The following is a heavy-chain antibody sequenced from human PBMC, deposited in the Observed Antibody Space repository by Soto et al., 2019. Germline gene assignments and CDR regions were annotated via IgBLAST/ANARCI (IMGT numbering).Heavy chain of an antibody. CDR3: ARDRLGVVAATHFYYMDV. CDR1: GGSISSYY. D-gene: IGHD2-15*01. V-gene: IGHV4-59*01. CDR2: IYYSGST. Sequence: SETLSLTCTVSGGSISSYYWSWIRQPPGKGLEWIGYIYYSGSTNYNPSLKSRVTISVDTSKNQFSLKLSSVTAAGTAVYYCARDRLGVVAATHFYYMDVWGKGTTVTVSS. J-gene: IGHJ6*03.